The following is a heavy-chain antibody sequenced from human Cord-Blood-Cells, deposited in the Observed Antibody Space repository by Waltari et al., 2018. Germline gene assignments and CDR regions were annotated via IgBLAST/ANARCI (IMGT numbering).Heavy chain of an antibody. CDR1: GGSFSGYY. D-gene: IGHD3-10*01. Sequence: QVQLQQWGAGLLKPSETLSLTCAVSGGSFSGYYWSWIRQPPGKGLEWIGEINHSGSTNYNPSLKSRVTISVDTSKNQFSLKLSSVTAADTAVYYCARGSAVLLWFGESDAFDIWGQGTMVTVSS. J-gene: IGHJ3*02. V-gene: IGHV4-34*01. CDR2: INHSGST. CDR3: ARGSAVLLWFGESDAFDI.